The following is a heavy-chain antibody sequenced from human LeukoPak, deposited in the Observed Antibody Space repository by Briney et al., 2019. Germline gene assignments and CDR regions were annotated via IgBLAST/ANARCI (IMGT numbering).Heavy chain of an antibody. V-gene: IGHV3-9*01. CDR2: ISWNSGSI. CDR1: GFTFDDYA. J-gene: IGHJ4*02. CDR3: AKDKTKWLVKYYFDY. Sequence: GRSLRLSCAASGFTFDDYAMHWVRQAPGKGLEWVSGISWNSGSIGYADSVKGRFTISRDNAKNSLYLQMNSLRAEDTALYYCAKDKTKWLVKYYFDYWGQGTLVTVSS. D-gene: IGHD6-19*01.